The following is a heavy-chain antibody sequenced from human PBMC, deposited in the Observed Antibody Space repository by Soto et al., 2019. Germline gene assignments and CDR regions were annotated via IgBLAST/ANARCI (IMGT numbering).Heavy chain of an antibody. CDR3: ARDKPVEWLSSYYYYYGMDV. J-gene: IGHJ6*02. Sequence: ASVKVSCKASGYTFTGYYMHWVRQAPGQGPEWMGWINPNSGGTNYAQKFQGRVTMTRDTSISTAYMELSRLRSDDTAVYYCARDKPVEWLSSYYYYYGMDVWGQGTTVTVSS. D-gene: IGHD3-3*01. V-gene: IGHV1-2*02. CDR1: GYTFTGYY. CDR2: INPNSGGT.